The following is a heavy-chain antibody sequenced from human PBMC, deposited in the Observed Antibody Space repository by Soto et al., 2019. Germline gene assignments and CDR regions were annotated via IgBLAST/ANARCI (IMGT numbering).Heavy chain of an antibody. CDR3: ARGSPHSVVVPAALNWFDP. D-gene: IGHD2-2*01. J-gene: IGHJ5*02. Sequence: EVQLVESGGGLVKPGGSLRLSCAASGFTFSSYSMNWVRQAPGKGLEWVSSISSSSSYIYYADSVKGRFTISRDNAKNSLYLQMNSLRAEDTAVYYCARGSPHSVVVPAALNWFDPWGQGTLVTVSS. V-gene: IGHV3-21*01. CDR1: GFTFSSYS. CDR2: ISSSSSYI.